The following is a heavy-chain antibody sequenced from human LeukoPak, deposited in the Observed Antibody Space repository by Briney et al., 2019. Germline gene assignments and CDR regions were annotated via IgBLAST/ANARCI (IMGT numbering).Heavy chain of an antibody. CDR1: GASFSGYY. J-gene: IGHJ5*02. CDR2: INHSGST. V-gene: IGHV4-34*01. CDR3: ARDRAGIAVAGNWFDP. Sequence: PSETLSLTCAVYGASFSGYYWSWIRQPPGKGLEWVGEINHSGSTNYNPSLKSRVTISVDTSKNQFSLKLSSVAAADRAVYYCARDRAGIAVAGNWFDPWGQGTLVTVSS. D-gene: IGHD6-19*01.